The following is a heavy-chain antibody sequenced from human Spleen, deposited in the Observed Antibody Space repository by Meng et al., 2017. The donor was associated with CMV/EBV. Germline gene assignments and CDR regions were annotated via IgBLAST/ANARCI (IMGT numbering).Heavy chain of an antibody. CDR3: ARGDTIFGVVIFDY. J-gene: IGHJ4*02. CDR2: INPNSGGT. Sequence: QVRLDQHGAEVKNPGASVKVSCKASGYTFTGYYMHWGRQAPGQGLEWMGWINPNSGGTNYAQKFQGRVTMTRDTSISTAYMELSRLRSDDTAVYYCARGDTIFGVVIFDYWGQGTLVTVSS. D-gene: IGHD3-3*01. V-gene: IGHV1-2*02. CDR1: GYTFTGYY.